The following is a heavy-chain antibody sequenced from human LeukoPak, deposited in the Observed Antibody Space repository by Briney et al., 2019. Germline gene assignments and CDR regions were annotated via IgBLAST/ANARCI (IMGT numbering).Heavy chain of an antibody. V-gene: IGHV1-69*06. CDR1: GGTFSSYA. J-gene: IGHJ4*02. CDR3: ARGTRLVSNNY. D-gene: IGHD6-19*01. CDR2: IIPIFGTA. Sequence: GASVKVSCKASGGTFSSYAISWVRQAPGQGLEWMGGIIPIFGTANYAQKFQGRVTITADKSTSTAYMELSSLRSEDTAVYYCARGTRLVSNNYWGQGTLVTVSS.